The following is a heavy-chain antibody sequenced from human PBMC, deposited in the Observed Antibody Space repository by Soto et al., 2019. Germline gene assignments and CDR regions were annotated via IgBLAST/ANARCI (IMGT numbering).Heavy chain of an antibody. Sequence: PSETLSLTCTVSGGSISSYYWSWIRQPPGKGLEWIGYIYYSGSTNYNPSLKSRVTISVDTSKNQFSLKLSSVTAADTAVYYCARHPKRSYYYYYYMDVWGKGTTVTVSS. J-gene: IGHJ6*03. V-gene: IGHV4-59*08. CDR2: IYYSGST. CDR3: ARHPKRSYYYYYYMDV. CDR1: GGSISSYY.